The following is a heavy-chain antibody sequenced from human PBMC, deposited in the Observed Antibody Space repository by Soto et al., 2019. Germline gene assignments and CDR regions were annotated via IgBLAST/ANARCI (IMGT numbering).Heavy chain of an antibody. D-gene: IGHD2-2*01. CDR3: ASDGVVPAANFFYYYGMDV. CDR1: GGSVSSGSYY. Sequence: SETLSLTCTVSGGSVSSGSYYWSWIRQPPGKGLEWIGYIYYSGSTNYNPSLKRRVTISVDTSKNQLSLKLSSVTAAATAVYYCASDGVVPAANFFYYYGMDVWGQGTTVSVS. J-gene: IGHJ6*02. CDR2: IYYSGST. V-gene: IGHV4-61*01.